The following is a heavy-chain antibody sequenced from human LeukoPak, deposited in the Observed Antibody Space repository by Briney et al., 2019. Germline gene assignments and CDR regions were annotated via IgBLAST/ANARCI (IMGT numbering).Heavy chain of an antibody. J-gene: IGHJ4*02. V-gene: IGHV4-61*01. Sequence: SETLSLTCTVSGGSVSSGSYYWSWTRQPPGKGLEWIGYIYYRGSTNYNPSLKSRVTISVDTSKNQFSLKLSSVTAADTAVYYCARSFDYWGQGTLVTVSS. CDR1: GGSVSSGSYY. CDR3: ARSFDY. CDR2: IYYRGST.